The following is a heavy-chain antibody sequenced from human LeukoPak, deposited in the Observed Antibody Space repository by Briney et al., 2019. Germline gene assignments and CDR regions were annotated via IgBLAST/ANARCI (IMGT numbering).Heavy chain of an antibody. CDR1: GFTFSNAW. Sequence: GGSLRLSCAASGFTFSNAWMTWVRQAPGKGLEWVGRIKSKFDGGTTDYAAPVKGRFTISRDDSKNTLYLQMSSLKTEDTAAYYCTTLASRSPYYYYGMDVWGQGITVTVSS. J-gene: IGHJ6*02. CDR3: TTLASRSPYYYYGMDV. CDR2: IKSKFDGGTT. V-gene: IGHV3-15*01.